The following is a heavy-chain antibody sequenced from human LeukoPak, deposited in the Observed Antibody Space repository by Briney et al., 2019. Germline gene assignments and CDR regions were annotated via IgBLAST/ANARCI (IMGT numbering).Heavy chain of an antibody. D-gene: IGHD3-10*01. CDR1: GGSFTSFY. CDR2: MFGSGST. CDR3: ARGRFPVGYCDH. Sequence: SETLSLTCAVSGGSFTSFYWSWIRQPAGEGLEYIGRMFGSGSTNYSPSLKSRVTISVDTSKNHFSLKLTSVTAADTAVYYCARGRFPVGYCDHWGQGFLVTVSS. V-gene: IGHV4-4*07. J-gene: IGHJ4*02.